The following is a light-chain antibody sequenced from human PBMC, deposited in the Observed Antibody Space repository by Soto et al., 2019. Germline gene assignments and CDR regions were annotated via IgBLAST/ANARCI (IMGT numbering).Light chain of an antibody. CDR2: GAS. CDR1: QSVSSD. Sequence: EIVMTQSPATLSVSPGERATLSCRASQSVSSDLAWYQQKPGQAPRLLIYGASTRATGIPARFSGSGSGTEFTLTISSLEPEDFAGYYCQQRSNLPPTFGQGTRLE. V-gene: IGKV3-15*01. J-gene: IGKJ5*01. CDR3: QQRSNLPPT.